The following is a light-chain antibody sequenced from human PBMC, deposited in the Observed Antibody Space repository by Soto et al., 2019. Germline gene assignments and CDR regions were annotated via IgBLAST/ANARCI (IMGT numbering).Light chain of an antibody. CDR1: SSDVGGYNY. V-gene: IGLV2-14*03. CDR2: DVS. Sequence: QSALSQPASVSGSPGQSITISCTGTSSDVGGYNYVSWYQQHPAKAPKVMIYDVSNRPSGVSNRFSGSKSGNTASLTISGLQAEDEADYYCYSYTSSSTYVFGTGTKLTVL. CDR3: YSYTSSSTYV. J-gene: IGLJ1*01.